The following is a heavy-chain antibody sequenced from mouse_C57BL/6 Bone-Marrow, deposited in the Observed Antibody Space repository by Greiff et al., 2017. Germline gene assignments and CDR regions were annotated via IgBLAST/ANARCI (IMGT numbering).Heavy chain of an antibody. Sequence: EVKLMESGPELVKPGASVKMSCKASGYTFTDYYMHWVKQSHGKSLEWIGYIYPNNGGNGYNQKFKGKATLTVEQSSRPAYMELRSLTSEDSAVDYCATYYYGSSPFAYWGQGTLVTVSA. CDR3: ATYYYGSSPFAY. D-gene: IGHD1-1*01. V-gene: IGHV1-34*01. J-gene: IGHJ3*01. CDR1: GYTFTDYY. CDR2: IYPNNGGN.